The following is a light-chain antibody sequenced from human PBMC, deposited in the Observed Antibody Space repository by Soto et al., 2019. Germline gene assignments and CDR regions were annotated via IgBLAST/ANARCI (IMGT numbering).Light chain of an antibody. J-gene: IGKJ1*01. CDR1: RSINTY. CDR3: QQTYSTPRA. V-gene: IGKV1-39*01. CDR2: SAS. Sequence: DIQMTQSPSSLSASVGDRVTITCRASRSINTYVNWYQQRPGKAPELLIYSASSLHTGVPSRFSGSGAGTDFTFTINSLLPEDFAIYYCQQTYSTPRALGQAPNVDI.